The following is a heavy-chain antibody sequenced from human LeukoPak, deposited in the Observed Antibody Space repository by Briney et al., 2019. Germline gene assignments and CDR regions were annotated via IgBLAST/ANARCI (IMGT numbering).Heavy chain of an antibody. Sequence: GGSLTLSCPACGFTFSSYEMNWVRPAPGKGLEGVSYISSRLCTIYYADPVKGRFTISRDNDKNSLYLQMNSLRAEDTAVYCCARELGGGYFDYWGQGTLVTVSS. D-gene: IGHD3-16*01. V-gene: IGHV3-48*03. CDR3: ARELGGGYFDY. CDR2: ISSRLCTI. CDR1: GFTFSSYE. J-gene: IGHJ4*02.